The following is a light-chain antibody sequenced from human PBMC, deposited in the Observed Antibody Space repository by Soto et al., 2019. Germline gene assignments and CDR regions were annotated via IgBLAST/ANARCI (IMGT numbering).Light chain of an antibody. Sequence: DIEMTQSPSALSASVGDRVTITCRASQSISSWLAWYQQKPGKAPNLLIYRASSLESGVPSRFSGSGSGTEFTLTMSSLQPDDFATYYGQHSHSYPVTFSQGTKVEIK. CDR2: RAS. J-gene: IGKJ1*01. CDR3: QHSHSYPVT. CDR1: QSISSW. V-gene: IGKV1-5*03.